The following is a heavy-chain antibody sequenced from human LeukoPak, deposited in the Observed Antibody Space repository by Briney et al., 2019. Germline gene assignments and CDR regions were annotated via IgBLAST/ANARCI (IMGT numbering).Heavy chain of an antibody. D-gene: IGHD2-15*01. CDR2: INAGNGNT. V-gene: IGHV1-3*03. CDR3: ARNSRYCSGGSCYSEAFDI. J-gene: IGHJ3*02. CDR1: GYTFTSYA. Sequence: ASVKVSCKASGYTFTSYAMHWVRQAPGQRLEWMGWINAGNGNTKYSQEFQGRVTITWDTSASTAYMELSSLRSEDMAVYYCARNSRYCSGGSCYSEAFDIWGQGTMVTVSS.